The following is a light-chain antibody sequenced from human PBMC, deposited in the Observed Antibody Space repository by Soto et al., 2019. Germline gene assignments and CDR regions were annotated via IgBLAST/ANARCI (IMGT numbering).Light chain of an antibody. CDR1: QSVRSS. CDR3: QHRSDWLFS. V-gene: IGKV3-11*01. Sequence: EIVLTQSPATLSLSPGERATLSCRASQSVRSSLAWYQQKAGQAPRLLIHDASNRASGIPARFTGSGSGTDFTLTISSLEPEDFAVYYCQHRSDWLFSFGPGTKVDIK. J-gene: IGKJ3*01. CDR2: DAS.